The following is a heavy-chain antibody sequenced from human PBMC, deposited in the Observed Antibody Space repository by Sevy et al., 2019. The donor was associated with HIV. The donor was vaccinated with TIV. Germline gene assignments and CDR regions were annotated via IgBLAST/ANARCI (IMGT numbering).Heavy chain of an antibody. CDR3: ARDLFSGSYYENY. Sequence: GGSLRLSCAASGLTLSNYWMSWVRQAPGKGLEWVTNITQDGSDKYYVDSVKGRFTISRDNAKNSLYLQMNSLRVEDTAVYYCARDLFSGSYYENYWGQGTLVTVSS. CDR1: GLTLSNYW. D-gene: IGHD1-26*01. V-gene: IGHV3-7*01. CDR2: ITQDGSDK. J-gene: IGHJ4*02.